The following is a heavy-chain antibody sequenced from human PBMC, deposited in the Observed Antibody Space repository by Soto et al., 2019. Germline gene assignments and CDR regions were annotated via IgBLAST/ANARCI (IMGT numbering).Heavy chain of an antibody. CDR3: AEGIAAAGTRYFQH. D-gene: IGHD6-13*01. CDR1: GFTFSSYS. CDR2: ISSSSSYI. J-gene: IGHJ1*01. Sequence: GGSLRLSCAASGFTFSSYSMNWVRQAPGKGLEWVSSISSSSSYIYYADSVKGRFTISRDNAKNSLYLQMNSLRAEDTAVYYCAEGIAAAGTRYFQHWGQGTLVTVSS. V-gene: IGHV3-21*01.